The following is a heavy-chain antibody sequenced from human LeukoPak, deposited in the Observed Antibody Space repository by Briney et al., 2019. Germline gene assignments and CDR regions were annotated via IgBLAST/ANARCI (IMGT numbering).Heavy chain of an antibody. D-gene: IGHD2-15*01. Sequence: PGGSLRLSCAASGFTFSNAWMNWVRQAPGKGLEWVGRIKSKTDGGTTDYAAPVKGRFTISRDDSKNTLYLQMNSLKTEDTAVYYCTTAATIVVVVMEDYWGQGTLVTVSS. CDR2: IKSKTDGGTT. V-gene: IGHV3-15*07. CDR3: TTAATIVVVVMEDY. J-gene: IGHJ4*02. CDR1: GFTFSNAW.